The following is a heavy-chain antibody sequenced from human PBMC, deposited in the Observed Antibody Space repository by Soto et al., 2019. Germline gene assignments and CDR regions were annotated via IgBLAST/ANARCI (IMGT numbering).Heavy chain of an antibody. V-gene: IGHV3-73*01. CDR3: TRLRVARGVTSGVENWFDP. CDR1: GFTFSGSA. Sequence: PGGSLRLSCVASGFTFSGSAMHWVRQASGKGLEWVGRIRSKANSYATAYAASVKGRFTISRDDSKNTAYLQMNSLKIEDTAVYYCTRLRVARGVTSGVENWFDPWGQGTLVTVSS. J-gene: IGHJ5*02. D-gene: IGHD3-10*01. CDR2: IRSKANSYAT.